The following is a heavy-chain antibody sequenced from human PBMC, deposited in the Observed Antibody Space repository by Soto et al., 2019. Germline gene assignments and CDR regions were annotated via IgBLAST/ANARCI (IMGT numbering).Heavy chain of an antibody. CDR1: GGSFSVYY. Sequence: SETLSLTCAVYGGSFSVYYWSWILQPPWKGLEWIGEINHSGSTNYNPSLKSRVTISVDTSKNQFSLKLSSVTAADTAVYYCAREGYCSGGSCYSRTLDYWGQGTLVTVSS. CDR2: INHSGST. CDR3: AREGYCSGGSCYSRTLDY. V-gene: IGHV4-34*01. D-gene: IGHD2-15*01. J-gene: IGHJ4*02.